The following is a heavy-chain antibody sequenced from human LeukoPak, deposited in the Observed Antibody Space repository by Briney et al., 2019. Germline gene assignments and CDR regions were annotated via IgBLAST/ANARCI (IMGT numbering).Heavy chain of an antibody. D-gene: IGHD1-26*01. J-gene: IGHJ1*01. CDR2: ITSRGTYI. CDR1: GFTASGYGFSSFA. V-gene: IGHV3-21*01. Sequence: GGSLRLSCDGSGFTASGYGFSSFAMYWVRQAPGKGLEWVSSITSRGTYIYYADSVKGRFTISRDTAKNSLYLQLNSLRAEDTAVCYCARDPRIVGVDGYFQHWGQGTLVTVSS. CDR3: ARDPRIVGVDGYFQH.